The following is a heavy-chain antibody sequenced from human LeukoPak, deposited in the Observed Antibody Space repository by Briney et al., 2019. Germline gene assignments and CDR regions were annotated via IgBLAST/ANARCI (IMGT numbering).Heavy chain of an antibody. Sequence: PRASVKVSCKASGYTFTGYYMHWVRQAPGQGLEWMGWINPNSGGTNYAQKFQGRVTMTRDTSISTAYMELSRLRSDDTAVYYCARVGYYYGSGSYYWFDPWGQGTLVTVSS. CDR1: GYTFTGYY. J-gene: IGHJ5*02. CDR3: ARVGYYYGSGSYYWFDP. D-gene: IGHD3-10*01. CDR2: INPNSGGT. V-gene: IGHV1-2*02.